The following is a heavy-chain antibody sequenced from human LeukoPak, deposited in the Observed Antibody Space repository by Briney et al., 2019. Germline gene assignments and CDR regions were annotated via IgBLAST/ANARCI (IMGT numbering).Heavy chain of an antibody. CDR2: INDDGGLT. D-gene: IGHD5-24*01. CDR3: LNGGWATIGPPKD. Sequence: PGGSLRLSCSVAGFTFSSHAMHWVRQAPGKGLEYVSTINDDGGLTYYADSVKGRFTVSRDNSKNTLYLQTNNLRPEDTAVYYCLNGGWATIGPPKDWGQGTLVTVSS. V-gene: IGHV3-64D*08. CDR1: GFTFSSHA. J-gene: IGHJ4*02.